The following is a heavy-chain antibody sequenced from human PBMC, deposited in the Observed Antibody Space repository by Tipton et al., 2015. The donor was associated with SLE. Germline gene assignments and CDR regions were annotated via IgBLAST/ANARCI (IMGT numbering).Heavy chain of an antibody. D-gene: IGHD2-2*01. CDR3: ASGDDTSCYPY. CDR1: GGSFSGYY. V-gene: IGHV4-34*01. J-gene: IGHJ4*02. CDR2: INHSGST. Sequence: TLSLTCAVYGGSFSGYYWSWIRQPPGKGLEWIGEINHSGSTNYNPSLKSRVTISVDTSKNQFSLKLSSVTAADTAVYYCASGDDTSCYPYWGQGTLVTVSS.